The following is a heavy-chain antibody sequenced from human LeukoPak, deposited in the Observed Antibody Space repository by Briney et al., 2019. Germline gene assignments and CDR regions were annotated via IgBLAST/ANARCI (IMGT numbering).Heavy chain of an antibody. CDR1: GFSVTSYW. J-gene: IGHJ4*02. Sequence: GGSLRLSCGVSGFSVTSYWMSWVRQAPGKGLEWVASLKQDGSDRYYVDSVKGRFTIARDDAKNSLYLQMNSLRAEDTAVYYCAKAGIYDYVWGSYLVDWGQGILVTVSS. D-gene: IGHD3-16*01. V-gene: IGHV3-7*01. CDR2: LKQDGSDR. CDR3: AKAGIYDYVWGSYLVD.